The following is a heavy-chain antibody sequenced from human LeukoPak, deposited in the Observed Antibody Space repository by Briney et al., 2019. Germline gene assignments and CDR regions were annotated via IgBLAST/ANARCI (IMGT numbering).Heavy chain of an antibody. CDR3: ARQAGIAAIDY. CDR2: IYYSGST. V-gene: IGHV4-39*01. J-gene: IGHJ4*02. CDR1: GGSISSSSYY. D-gene: IGHD6-13*01. Sequence: SETLSLTCTVSGGSISSSSYYWGWIRQPPGEGLEWIGSIYYSGSTYYNPSLKSRVTISVDTSKNQFSLKLSSVTAADTAVYYCARQAGIAAIDYWGQGTLVTVSS.